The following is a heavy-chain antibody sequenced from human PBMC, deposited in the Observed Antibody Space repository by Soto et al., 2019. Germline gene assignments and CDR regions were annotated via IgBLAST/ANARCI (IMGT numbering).Heavy chain of an antibody. V-gene: IGHV4-39*01. CDR3: ARHERGYGKYNWFDP. D-gene: IGHD5-12*01. J-gene: IGHJ5*02. Sequence: SETLSLTCTVSGGSISSSSYYWGWIRQPPGKGLEWIGSIYYSGSTYYNPSLKSRVTISVDTSKNQFSLKLSSVTAADTAVYYCARHERGYGKYNWFDPWGQGTLVTVSS. CDR2: IYYSGST. CDR1: GGSISSSSYY.